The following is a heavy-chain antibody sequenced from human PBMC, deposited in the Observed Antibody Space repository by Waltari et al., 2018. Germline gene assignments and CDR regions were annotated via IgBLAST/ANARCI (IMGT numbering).Heavy chain of an antibody. Sequence: QVQLQESGPGLVKPSETLSLTCTVSGGSISSHYWSWIRQPPGKGLEWIGYIYYSGSTNYNPSRKSRVTISVDTSKNQFSLKLSSVTAADTAVYYCAIVPLGRGGSYYGFDYWGQGTLVTVSS. CDR1: GGSISSHY. J-gene: IGHJ4*02. CDR3: AIVPLGRGGSYYGFDY. D-gene: IGHD1-26*01. V-gene: IGHV4-59*11. CDR2: IYYSGST.